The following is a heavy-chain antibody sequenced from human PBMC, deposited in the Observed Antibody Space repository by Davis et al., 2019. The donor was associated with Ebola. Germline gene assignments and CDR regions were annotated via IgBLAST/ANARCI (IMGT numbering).Heavy chain of an antibody. J-gene: IGHJ6*04. CDR1: GYTFTSYD. V-gene: IGHV1-8*01. Sequence: ASVKVSCKASGYTFTSYDINWVRQATGQGLEWMGWMNPNSGNTGYAQKFQGRVTMTRNTFVSTAYMELSSLRSEDTAGDYCAIADPHLRYGMDVWGKGTTVTVSS. CDR2: MNPNSGNT. CDR3: AIADPHLRYGMDV.